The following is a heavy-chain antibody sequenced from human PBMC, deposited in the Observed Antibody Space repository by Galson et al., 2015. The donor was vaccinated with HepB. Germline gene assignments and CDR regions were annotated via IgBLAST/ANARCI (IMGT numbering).Heavy chain of an antibody. D-gene: IGHD6-25*01. CDR1: GFGFDTHA. J-gene: IGHJ4*01. CDR2: IWSNGSNR. Sequence: SLRLSCAASGFGFDTHAMSWVRQAPGKGLEWVALIWSNGSNRYYSNSVMGRFTISRDNSKNTLYLEMNSLRAEDTAVYYCARGMAIAAPASFDLWGHGTLVTVSS. CDR3: ARGMAIAAPASFDL. V-gene: IGHV3-33*08.